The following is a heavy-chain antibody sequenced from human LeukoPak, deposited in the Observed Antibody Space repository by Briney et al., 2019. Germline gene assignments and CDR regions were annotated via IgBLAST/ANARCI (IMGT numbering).Heavy chain of an antibody. CDR3: ARAGGSYSNPYYFDY. V-gene: IGHV3-48*03. J-gene: IGHJ4*02. D-gene: IGHD1-26*01. Sequence: GGSLRLSCAASGFTFSSYEMNWVRQAPGKGLEWVSYISSSGSTIYYADSVKGRFTISRDNAKNSLYLQMNSLRAEDTAVYYCARAGGSYSNPYYFDYWGQGTLVTVSS. CDR2: ISSSGSTI. CDR1: GFTFSSYE.